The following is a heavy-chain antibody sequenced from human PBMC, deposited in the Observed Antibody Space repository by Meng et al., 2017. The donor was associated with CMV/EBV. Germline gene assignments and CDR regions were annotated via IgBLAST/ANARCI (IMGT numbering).Heavy chain of an antibody. CDR3: ASRKWVTVTLYYYYGMDV. J-gene: IGHJ6*02. CDR1: GGSFSGYY. Sequence: ESLKISCAVYGGSFSGYYWSWIRQPPGKGLEWIGEINHSGSTNYNPSLKSRVTISVDTSKNQFSLKLSSVTAADTAVYYCASRKWVTVTLYYYYGMDVWGQGTTVTVSS. CDR2: INHSGST. D-gene: IGHD4-23*01. V-gene: IGHV4-34*01.